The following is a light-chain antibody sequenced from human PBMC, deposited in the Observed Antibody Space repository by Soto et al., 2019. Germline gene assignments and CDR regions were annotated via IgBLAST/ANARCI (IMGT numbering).Light chain of an antibody. CDR2: GAS. CDR1: QSVSSN. J-gene: IGKJ1*01. Sequence: PGERATLSCRASQSVSSNFLAWYQQKPGQAPRLLIHGASTRATGVPARFSGSGSGTEFTLTINSLQSEDFAVYYCQQYNNWLWTFGQGTKVDIK. V-gene: IGKV3-15*01. CDR3: QQYNNWLWT.